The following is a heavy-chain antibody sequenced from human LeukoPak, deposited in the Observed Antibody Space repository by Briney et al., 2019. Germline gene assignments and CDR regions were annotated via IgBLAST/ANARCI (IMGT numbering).Heavy chain of an antibody. Sequence: GGSLRLSCAASGFTFSIYGMHWVRQAPGKGLEWVAVIWYDGSNKYYADSVKGRFTISRDNSKNTLYLQMNSLRAEDTAVYYCARAPNPHAFDPWGQGTLVTVSS. J-gene: IGHJ5*02. CDR3: ARAPNPHAFDP. CDR2: IWYDGSNK. D-gene: IGHD2-2*01. V-gene: IGHV3-33*08. CDR1: GFTFSIYG.